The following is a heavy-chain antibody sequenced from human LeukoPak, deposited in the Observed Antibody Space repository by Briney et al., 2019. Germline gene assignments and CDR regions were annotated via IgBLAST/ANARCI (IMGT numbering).Heavy chain of an antibody. CDR2: INPNSGGT. J-gene: IGHJ4*02. CDR1: GYTFTGYY. D-gene: IGHD3-22*01. Sequence: ASVTVSCKASGYTFTGYYMHWVRQAPGQGLEWMGWINPNSGGTNYAQKFQGRVTMTRDTSISTAYMELSRLRSDDTAVYYCARVSYDSSGYYRPFDYWGQGTLVTVSS. CDR3: ARVSYDSSGYYRPFDY. V-gene: IGHV1-2*02.